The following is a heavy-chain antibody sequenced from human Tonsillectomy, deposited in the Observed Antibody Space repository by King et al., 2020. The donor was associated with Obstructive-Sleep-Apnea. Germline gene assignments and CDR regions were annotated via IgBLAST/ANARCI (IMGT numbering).Heavy chain of an antibody. CDR2: ISYDGSYK. CDR3: AREGKGGLDC. J-gene: IGHJ4*02. D-gene: IGHD3-16*01. Sequence: VQLVESGGGVVQSGRSLRVSCAASGFTFRSFAMHWVRQAPGKGLEGVGIISYDGSYKYYADSVKGRFTISRDNSKNTLYLQMNSLRAEDTAVYYCAREGKGGLDCWGQGTLVTVSS. CDR1: GFTFRSFA. V-gene: IGHV3-30*04.